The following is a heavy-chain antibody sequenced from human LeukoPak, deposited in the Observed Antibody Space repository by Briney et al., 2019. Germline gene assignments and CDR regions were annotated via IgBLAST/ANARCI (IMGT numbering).Heavy chain of an antibody. V-gene: IGHV3-23*01. D-gene: IGHD5-18*01. CDR3: AKDQDYSYGIDAFDI. CDR1: GFTFSSYA. J-gene: IGHJ3*02. Sequence: AGSLRLSCAASGFTFSSYAMSWVRQAPGKGLEWVSAICGSGGSTYYADSVKGRFTISRDNSKNTLYLQMNSLRAEDTAVYYCAKDQDYSYGIDAFDIWGQGTMVTVSS. CDR2: ICGSGGST.